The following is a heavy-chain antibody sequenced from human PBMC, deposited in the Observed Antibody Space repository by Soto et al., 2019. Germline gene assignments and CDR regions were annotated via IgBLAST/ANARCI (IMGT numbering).Heavy chain of an antibody. CDR1: GGSMRSYY. CDR3: AREYAFSSDY. V-gene: IGHV4-59*01. D-gene: IGHD2-2*01. CDR2: IHDSGIT. J-gene: IGHJ4*02. Sequence: SETLSLTCSVSGGSMRSYYWSWIRQPPGKGLEWIGYIHDSGITDYNPSLKSRATISIDTFRNQISLNLHSVTVADTAVYYCAREYAFSSDYWGQRTVVTVSS.